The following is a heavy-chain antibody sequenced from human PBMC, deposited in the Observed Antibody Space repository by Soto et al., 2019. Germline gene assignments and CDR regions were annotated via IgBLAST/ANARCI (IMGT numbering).Heavy chain of an antibody. CDR3: TREPGYSYGYN. CDR1: GYTFTSYA. CDR2: INAGNGNT. V-gene: IGHV1-3*01. D-gene: IGHD5-18*01. J-gene: IGHJ4*02. Sequence: QVQLVQSGAEVKKPGASVKVSCKASGYTFTSYAMHWVRQAPGQRLEWMGWINAGNGNTKYSQKFQGRVTITSDPAARTAYMELSSLRPEDTAVYCCTREPGYSYGYNWGQGTLFNVS.